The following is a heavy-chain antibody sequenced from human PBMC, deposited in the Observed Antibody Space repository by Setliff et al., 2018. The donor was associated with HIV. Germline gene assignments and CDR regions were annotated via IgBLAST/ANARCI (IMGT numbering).Heavy chain of an antibody. CDR2: IYFTGNT. V-gene: IGHV4-59*01. CDR1: GGSISNYY. Sequence: SETLSLTCTVSGGSISNYYWSWIRQPPGKGLEWIGYIYFTGNTNYNPSLKSRVTISLDTSKNQFSLKLSSVTAADPAVYFCARGIDWGHFYYYYMDVWAKGPRSPSP. D-gene: IGHD7-27*01. CDR3: ARGIDWGHFYYYYMDV. J-gene: IGHJ6*03.